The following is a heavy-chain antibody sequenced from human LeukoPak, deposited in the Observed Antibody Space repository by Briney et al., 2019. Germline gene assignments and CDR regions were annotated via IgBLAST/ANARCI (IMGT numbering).Heavy chain of an antibody. J-gene: IGHJ5*02. CDR2: INHSGST. CDR3: ARQYSGYLRNWFDP. CDR1: GGSFSGYY. D-gene: IGHD5-12*01. Sequence: SETLSLTCAVYGGSFSGYYWSWIRQPPGKGLEWIGEINHSGSTNYNPSLKSRVTTSVDTSKNQFSLKLSSVTAADTAVYYCARQYSGYLRNWFDPWGQGTLVTVSS. V-gene: IGHV4-34*01.